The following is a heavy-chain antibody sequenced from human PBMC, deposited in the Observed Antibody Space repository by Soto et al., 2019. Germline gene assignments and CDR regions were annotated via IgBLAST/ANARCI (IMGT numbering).Heavy chain of an antibody. CDR3: ARELAGGASDY. D-gene: IGHD6-19*01. Sequence: VQLVQSGAEVKKPGASVKVSCKASGYTFTSYDINWVREATGQGLEWMGWMNPNSGNTGYAQKFKGRVTMTRNSAMSTAYMEVSSLRSEDTAVYYGARELAGGASDYWGQGTLVTLSS. CDR2: MNPNSGNT. V-gene: IGHV1-8*01. J-gene: IGHJ4*02. CDR1: GYTFTSYD.